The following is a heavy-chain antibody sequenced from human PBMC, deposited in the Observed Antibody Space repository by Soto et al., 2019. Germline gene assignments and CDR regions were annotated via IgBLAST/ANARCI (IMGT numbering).Heavy chain of an antibody. V-gene: IGHV3-33*01. CDR1: GFTFRNYG. D-gene: IGHD2-21*01. CDR3: ARDSVWTFDY. CDR2: IRYDENNK. Sequence: QVQLVESGGGVVQPGTSLRLSCAASGFTFRNYGMHWVRQAPGKGLEWVAIIRYDENNKYYADSVKGRFTISRDNSKNTPYLQMNSLRAEDTAVYYCARDSVWTFDYWGQGTLVTVSS. J-gene: IGHJ4*02.